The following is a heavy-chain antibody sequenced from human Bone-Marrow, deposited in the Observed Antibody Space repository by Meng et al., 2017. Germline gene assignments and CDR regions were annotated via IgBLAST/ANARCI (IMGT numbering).Heavy chain of an antibody. D-gene: IGHD6-19*01. V-gene: IGHV3-7*01. CDR3: ARAAVASTRVLGY. J-gene: IGHJ4*02. CDR2: INQDGTEK. CDR1: GFTFSSYW. Sequence: GESLKISCAASGFTFSSYWMSWVRQAPGKGLEWVANINQDGTEKYYVDSVKGRFTISRDNAKNSLYLQMNSLRAEDTGVYVCARAAVASTRVLGYWGRGTLVTVSS.